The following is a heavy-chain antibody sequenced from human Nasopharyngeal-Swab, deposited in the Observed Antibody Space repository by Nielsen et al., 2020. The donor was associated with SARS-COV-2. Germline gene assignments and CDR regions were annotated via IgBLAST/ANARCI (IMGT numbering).Heavy chain of an antibody. CDR2: IFSNDEK. CDR3: ARDYASGYYYYGMDV. CDR1: GFSLSNARMG. Sequence: GPTLVKPTETLTLTCTVPGFSLSNARMGVSWIRQPPGKALEWLAHIFSNDEKSYSTSLKSKPTISADTSKNQVVLTMTNMDPVDTATYYCARDYASGYYYYGMDVWGQGTTVTVSS. J-gene: IGHJ6*02. V-gene: IGHV2-26*01. D-gene: IGHD4-17*01.